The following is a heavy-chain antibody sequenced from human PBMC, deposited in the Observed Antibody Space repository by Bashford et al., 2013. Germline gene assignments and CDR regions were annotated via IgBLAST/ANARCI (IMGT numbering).Heavy chain of an antibody. CDR3: ARDRETYYYDSSGLGDAFDI. D-gene: IGHD3-22*01. J-gene: IGHJ3*02. CDR2: ISAGNGDT. V-gene: IGHV1-3*01. Sequence: WVRQAPGQRLEWMGWISAGNGDTKFSQNFQGRVTITRDTSARIVYMELSSLRSDDTAVYYCARDRETYYYDSSGLGDAFDIWGQGTMVTVSS.